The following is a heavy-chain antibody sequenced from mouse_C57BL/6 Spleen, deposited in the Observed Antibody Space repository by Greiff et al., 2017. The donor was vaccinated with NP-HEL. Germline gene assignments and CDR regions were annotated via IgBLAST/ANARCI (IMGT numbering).Heavy chain of an antibody. CDR1: GYTFTSYT. D-gene: IGHD1-1*01. J-gene: IGHJ3*01. CDR3: ARTGSSFPWFAY. V-gene: IGHV1-4*01. CDR2: INPSSGYT. Sequence: QVHVKQSGAELARPGASVKMSCKASGYTFTSYTMHWVKQRPGQGLEWIGYINPSSGYTKYNQKFKDKATLTADKSSSTAYMQLSSLTAEDSAVYYCARTGSSFPWFAYWGQGTLVTVSA.